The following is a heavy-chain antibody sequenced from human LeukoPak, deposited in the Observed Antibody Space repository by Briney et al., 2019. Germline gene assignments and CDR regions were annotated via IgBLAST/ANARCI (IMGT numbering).Heavy chain of an antibody. CDR1: GYTFTSYG. J-gene: IGHJ4*02. Sequence: ASVKVSCKVSGYTFTSYGINWVRQAPGQGLEWMGWITPFNGNTDYAQKFQGRVTMTTDTSTNTAYMELRSLRSDDTAVYYCARDSYDSSGSYFFLKLLDYWGQGTMVAASS. V-gene: IGHV1-18*01. CDR2: ITPFNGNT. D-gene: IGHD3-22*01. CDR3: ARDSYDSSGSYFFLKLLDY.